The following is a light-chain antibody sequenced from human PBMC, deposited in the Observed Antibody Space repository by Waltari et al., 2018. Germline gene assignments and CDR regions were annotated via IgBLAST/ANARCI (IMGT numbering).Light chain of an antibody. CDR1: PSVSRSR. V-gene: IGKV3-20*01. CDR2: AAS. CDR3: QQFASSVMYT. Sequence: EVELTQSPGTLSVSPGERATLSCRDSPSVSRSRIAWYVHKAGQSPRLLIYAASVRATGIPDRFSCSGSGTDFSLTISRVEPEDSAVYYCQQFASSVMYTFGQGTKVEI. J-gene: IGKJ2*01.